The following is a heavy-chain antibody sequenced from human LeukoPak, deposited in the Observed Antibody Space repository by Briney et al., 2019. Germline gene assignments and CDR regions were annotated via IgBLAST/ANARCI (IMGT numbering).Heavy chain of an antibody. D-gene: IGHD2-2*01. Sequence: GGSLRLSCAASGFTFDDYGMSWVRKAPGKGLEWVSGINWNGGSTGYADSVKGRFTISRDNAKNSLYLQMNSLRAEDTALYYCARLGYCSSTSCHVYYYYMDVWGKGTTVTVSS. CDR3: ARLGYCSSTSCHVYYYYMDV. J-gene: IGHJ6*03. CDR1: GFTFDDYG. CDR2: INWNGGST. V-gene: IGHV3-20*04.